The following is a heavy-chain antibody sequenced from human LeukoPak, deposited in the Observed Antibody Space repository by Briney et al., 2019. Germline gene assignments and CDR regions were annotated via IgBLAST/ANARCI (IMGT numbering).Heavy chain of an antibody. CDR1: GYTFTSYD. D-gene: IGHD6-13*01. Sequence: HRASVKVSCKASGYTFTSYDINWVRQATGQGLEWMGWINPNSGGTNYGQKFQGRVTMTRDTSISTAYMELSRLRSDDTAVYFCARGRGIAVSGTDRMMHDWGQGTLVTVSS. J-gene: IGHJ4*02. CDR3: ARGRGIAVSGTDRMMHD. V-gene: IGHV1-2*02. CDR2: INPNSGGT.